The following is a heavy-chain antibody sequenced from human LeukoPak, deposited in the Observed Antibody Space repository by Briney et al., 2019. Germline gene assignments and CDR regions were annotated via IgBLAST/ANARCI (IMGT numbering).Heavy chain of an antibody. Sequence: PSETLSLTCTVSGVSISSFYWGWIRQPPGKGLEWIGSIYYSGSTYYNPSLKSRVTISVDTSKNQFSLKLSSVTAADTAVYYCARHSHPDSQITMIVGHNWFDPWGQGTLVTVSS. V-gene: IGHV4-39*01. D-gene: IGHD3-22*01. J-gene: IGHJ5*02. CDR1: GVSISSFY. CDR2: IYYSGST. CDR3: ARHSHPDSQITMIVGHNWFDP.